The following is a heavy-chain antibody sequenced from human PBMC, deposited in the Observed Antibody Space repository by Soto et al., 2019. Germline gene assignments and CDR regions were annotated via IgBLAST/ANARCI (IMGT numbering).Heavy chain of an antibody. J-gene: IGHJ4*02. CDR2: MSPGGNSQ. Sequence: PGGSLRLSCAAPGFNFNIHALHWIRQAPGEGLEWVAVMSPGGNSQYYADSVKGRLTISRDTSKSTLYLQMTSLRPEDTAVYYCASGAAFYYDTSRYWGQGTLVTVSS. D-gene: IGHD3-22*01. V-gene: IGHV3-30-3*01. CDR1: GFNFNIHA. CDR3: ASGAAFYYDTSRY.